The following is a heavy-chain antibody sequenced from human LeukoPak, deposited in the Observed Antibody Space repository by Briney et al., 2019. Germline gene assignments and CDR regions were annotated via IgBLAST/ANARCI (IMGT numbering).Heavy chain of an antibody. CDR1: GFTFNSYA. D-gene: IGHD3-22*01. J-gene: IGHJ4*02. V-gene: IGHV3-64*01. CDR2: ISRNGGST. Sequence: PGGSLRLSCAASGFTFNSYAMHWVRQAPGKGLEYVSAISRNGGSTYYANSVKGRFTISRDNSKNTLYLQMGSLRAEDMAVYYCARPSYDSSHFDYWGQGTLVTVSS. CDR3: ARPSYDSSHFDY.